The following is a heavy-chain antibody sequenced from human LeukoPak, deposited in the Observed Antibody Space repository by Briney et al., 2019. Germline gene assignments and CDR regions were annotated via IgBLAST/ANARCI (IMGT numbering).Heavy chain of an antibody. CDR3: ARDSHDYGDHYYYYYGMDV. CDR2: IYTSGST. D-gene: IGHD4-17*01. V-gene: IGHV4-4*07. J-gene: IGHJ6*02. CDR1: GGSISSYY. Sequence: SETLSLTCTVSGGSISSYYCSWIRQPAGKGLEWIGRIYTSGSTNYNPSLKSRVTMSVDTSKNQFSLKLSSVTAADTAVYYCARDSHDYGDHYYYYYGMDVWGQGTTVTVSS.